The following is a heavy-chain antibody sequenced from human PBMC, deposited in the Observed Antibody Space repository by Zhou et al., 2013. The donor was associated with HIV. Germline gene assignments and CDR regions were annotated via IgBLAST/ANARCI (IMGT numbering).Heavy chain of an antibody. CDR1: GYTFTGYY. J-gene: IGHJ3*02. CDR3: ARSLAIGQWLPRGAFDI. CDR2: INPNSGGT. D-gene: IGHD6-19*01. Sequence: QVQLVQSGAEVKKPGASVKVSCKASGYTFTGYYMHWVRQAPGQGLEWMGWINPNSGGTNYAQKFQGRVTMTRDTSISTAYMELSRLRSDDTAVYYCARSLAIGQWLPRGAFDIWGQGTMVTVSS. V-gene: IGHV1-2*02.